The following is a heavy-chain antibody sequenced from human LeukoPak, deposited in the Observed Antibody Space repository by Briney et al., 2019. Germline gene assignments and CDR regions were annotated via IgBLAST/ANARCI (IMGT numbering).Heavy chain of an antibody. Sequence: GESLKISCKVSGYSFTSYCIGWVRQMPGKGLEWMGIIYPGDSGPTYSPSFQGQVTISVDKSINTAYLQWSSLQASDTAMYYCGMSGDRVPLQDDVFDVWGQGTMVTVTT. V-gene: IGHV5-51*01. CDR2: IYPGDSGP. J-gene: IGHJ3*01. CDR3: GMSGDRVPLQDDVFDV. D-gene: IGHD1-26*01. CDR1: GYSFTSYC.